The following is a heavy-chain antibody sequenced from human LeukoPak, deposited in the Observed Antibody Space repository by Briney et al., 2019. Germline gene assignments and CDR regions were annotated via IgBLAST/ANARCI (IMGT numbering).Heavy chain of an antibody. J-gene: IGHJ4*02. CDR3: ATLGGYSSSSHPNFDY. D-gene: IGHD6-6*01. Sequence: SETLSLTCSVSGGSISSSSYYWGWIRQPPGKGLEWIGSIYYSGSTYYNPSLKSRVTISVDTSKNQFSLKLSSVTAADTAVYYCATLGGYSSSSHPNFDYWGQGILVTVSS. CDR1: GGSISSSSYY. CDR2: IYYSGST. V-gene: IGHV4-39*01.